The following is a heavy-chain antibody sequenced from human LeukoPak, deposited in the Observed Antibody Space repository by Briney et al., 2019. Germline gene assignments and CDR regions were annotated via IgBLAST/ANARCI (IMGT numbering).Heavy chain of an antibody. V-gene: IGHV1-2*02. J-gene: IGHJ6*02. CDR2: INPNSGGT. Sequence: ASVKVSCKASGYTFTAYYMHWVRQAPGQGLEWMGWINPNSGGTSYARKFLGGVTMTRDTSISTAHMELSRLRSDDTAVYYCARHSASESRFGAPNYYYNMDVWGQGTTVTVSS. D-gene: IGHD3-10*01. CDR1: GYTFTAYY. CDR3: ARHSASESRFGAPNYYYNMDV.